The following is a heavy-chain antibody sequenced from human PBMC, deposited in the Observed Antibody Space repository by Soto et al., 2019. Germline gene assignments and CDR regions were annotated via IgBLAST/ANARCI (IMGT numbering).Heavy chain of an antibody. CDR1: GFTFSDYY. D-gene: IGHD6-13*01. V-gene: IGHV3-11*03. CDR2: ISSSSSYT. Sequence: PGGSLRLSCAASGFTFSDYYMSLIRQAPGKGLEWVSYISSSSSYTNYADSVKGRFTISRDNAKNSLYLQMNSLRAEDTAVYYYASSYSSSRYYYYYGMDVWGQGTTVTAP. J-gene: IGHJ6*02. CDR3: ASSYSSSRYYYYYGMDV.